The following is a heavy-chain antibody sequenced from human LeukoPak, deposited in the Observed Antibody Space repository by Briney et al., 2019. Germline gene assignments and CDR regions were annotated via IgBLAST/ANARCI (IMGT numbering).Heavy chain of an antibody. CDR1: GGSFSGYY. V-gene: IGHV4-34*01. CDR3: ARLVARYSSLSY. CDR2: INHSGST. J-gene: IGHJ4*02. Sequence: PSETQSLTCAVYGGSFSGYYWSWIRQPPGKGLEWIGEINHSGSTNYNPSLKSRVTISVDTSKNQFSLKLSSVTAADTAVYYCARLVARYSSLSYWGQGTLVTVSA. D-gene: IGHD6-13*01.